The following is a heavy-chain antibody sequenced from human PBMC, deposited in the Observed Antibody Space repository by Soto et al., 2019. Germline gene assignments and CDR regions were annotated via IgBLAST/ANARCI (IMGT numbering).Heavy chain of an antibody. V-gene: IGHV4-31*03. CDR2: IYYSGST. Sequence: QVQLQESGPGLVKPSQTLSLTCTVSGGSISSGGYYWSWIRQHPGKGLEWIGYIYYSGSTYYNPSLKSRVTISLDTSKNQFSLKLSSVPAADTAVYYCARGGRRSPVMDVWGQGTTVTVSS. CDR3: ARGGRRSPVMDV. CDR1: GGSISSGGYY. J-gene: IGHJ6*02.